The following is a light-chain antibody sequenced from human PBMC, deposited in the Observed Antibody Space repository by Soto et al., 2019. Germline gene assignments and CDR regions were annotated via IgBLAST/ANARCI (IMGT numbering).Light chain of an antibody. CDR1: QNISRS. CDR3: QQFSSYPLT. J-gene: IGKJ4*01. CDR2: GTS. V-gene: IGKV3-15*01. Sequence: EIVMTQSPVTLSVSPGERATLSCRASQNISRSLAWYQQKPVQGPSLLIYGTSTRAGGVPARFSGGGSGTEFTLTITSLQSEDFAVYYCQQFSSYPLTFGGGTKVDIK.